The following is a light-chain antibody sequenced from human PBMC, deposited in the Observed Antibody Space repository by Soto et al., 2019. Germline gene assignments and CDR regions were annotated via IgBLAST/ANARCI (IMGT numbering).Light chain of an antibody. Sequence: QSALTQPASVSGSPGQSITISCTGTSSDVGGYKFVSWYQQHPGTAPKLMTYEVSNRPSGVSSRFSGSKSGNTASLTISGLQAEDEADYFCGSYTGSIYVFGNGTKLTVL. CDR2: EVS. CDR3: GSYTGSIYV. CDR1: SSDVGGYKF. J-gene: IGLJ1*01. V-gene: IGLV2-14*01.